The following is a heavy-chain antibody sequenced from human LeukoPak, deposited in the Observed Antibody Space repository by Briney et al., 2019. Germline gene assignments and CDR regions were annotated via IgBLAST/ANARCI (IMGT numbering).Heavy chain of an antibody. Sequence: ASVKVSCKVSGYTLTELSMHWVRQAPGKGLEWMGGFDPEDGETIYAQKFQGRVTMTEDTSTDTAYMELSSLRSEDTAVYYCARDSPILGWFDPWGQGTLVTVSS. CDR1: GYTLTELS. CDR2: FDPEDGET. V-gene: IGHV1-24*01. J-gene: IGHJ5*02. CDR3: ARDSPILGWFDP. D-gene: IGHD3-3*01.